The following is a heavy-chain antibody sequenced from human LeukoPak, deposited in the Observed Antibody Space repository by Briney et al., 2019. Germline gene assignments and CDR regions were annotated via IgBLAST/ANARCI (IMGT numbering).Heavy chain of an antibody. V-gene: IGHV4-4*07. CDR3: ARDLAYGSGMGYFDY. Sequence: PSETLTLTCTASGGSISSYYWSWIRQPPGKGLEWIGRIYTSGSTNYNPSLKSRVTMSVDTSKNQFSLKLSSVTAADTAVYYCARDLAYGSGMGYFDYWGQGTLVTVSS. J-gene: IGHJ4*02. CDR2: IYTSGST. CDR1: GGSISSYY. D-gene: IGHD3-10*01.